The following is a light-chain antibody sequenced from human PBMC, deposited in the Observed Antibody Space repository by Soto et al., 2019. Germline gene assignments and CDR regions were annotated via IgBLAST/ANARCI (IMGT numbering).Light chain of an antibody. CDR2: SAS. J-gene: IGKJ4*01. V-gene: IGKV1-39*01. Sequence: DIQMTQSPSSLSASVGDRVTITCRASHNIETFLTWYQQTPGKAPKLLIYSASTLQSGVPPRFSGSGSGTDFTLTISSLQPEDIATYYCQQSYNTLTFGGGTKVEIK. CDR1: HNIETF. CDR3: QQSYNTLT.